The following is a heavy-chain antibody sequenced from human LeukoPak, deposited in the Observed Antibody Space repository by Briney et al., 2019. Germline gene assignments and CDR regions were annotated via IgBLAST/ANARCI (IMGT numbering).Heavy chain of an antibody. CDR2: IIPILGIA. V-gene: IGHV1-69*04. CDR1: GGTFSSYA. CDR3: ASGRDYGDERGAFDI. J-gene: IGHJ3*02. Sequence: ASVKVSCKASGGTFSSYAISWVRQAPGQGLEWMGRIIPILGIANYAQKFQGRVTITADKSASTAYMELSSLRYDDTAVYYCASGRDYGDERGAFDIWGQGTMVTVSS. D-gene: IGHD4-17*01.